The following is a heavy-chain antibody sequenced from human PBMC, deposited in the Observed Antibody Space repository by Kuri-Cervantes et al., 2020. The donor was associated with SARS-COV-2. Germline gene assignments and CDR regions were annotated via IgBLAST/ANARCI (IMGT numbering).Heavy chain of an antibody. J-gene: IGHJ5*02. D-gene: IGHD3-3*01. Sequence: SETLSLTCTVSGGSISSYYWSWIRQPPGKGLEWIGYIYYSGSTNYNPSLKSRVTISVDTSKNQFSLKLSSVTAADTAVYYCARQMMSSITIFGVVITRNWFDPWGQRTLVTVSS. CDR3: ARQMMSSITIFGVVITRNWFDP. V-gene: IGHV4-59*08. CDR1: GGSISSYY. CDR2: IYYSGST.